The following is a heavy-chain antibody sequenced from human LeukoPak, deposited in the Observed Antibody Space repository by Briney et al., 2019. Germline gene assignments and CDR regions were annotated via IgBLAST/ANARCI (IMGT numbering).Heavy chain of an antibody. CDR2: ISGAGDRS. D-gene: IGHD5-12*01. V-gene: IGHV3-23*01. CDR1: GITFSTFA. Sequence: GGSLRLSCAATGITFSTFAMTWVRQAPGRGLECVSVISGAGDRSYYAETVRGRFTVSRDNSKNTLYLQMNSLRAEDTAVYYCAKGHSAYGTGFDFWGRGTLVTVSS. J-gene: IGHJ4*02. CDR3: AKGHSAYGTGFDF.